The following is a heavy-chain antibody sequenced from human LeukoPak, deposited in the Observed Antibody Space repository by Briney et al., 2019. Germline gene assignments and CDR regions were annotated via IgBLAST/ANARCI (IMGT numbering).Heavy chain of an antibody. CDR2: ISGSGGST. CDR1: GFTFSSYG. CDR3: AKDQRDAFDI. J-gene: IGHJ3*02. Sequence: GGSLRLSCAASGFTFSSYGMHWVRQAPGKGLEWVSAISGSGGSTYYADSVKGRFTISRDNSKNTLYLQMNSLRAEDTAVYYCAKDQRDAFDIWGQGTMVTVSS. V-gene: IGHV3-23*01. D-gene: IGHD2-2*01.